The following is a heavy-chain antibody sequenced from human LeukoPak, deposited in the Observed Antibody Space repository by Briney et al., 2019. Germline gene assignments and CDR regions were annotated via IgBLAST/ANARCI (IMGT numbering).Heavy chain of an antibody. CDR2: ISSSSSYI. V-gene: IGHV3-21*01. CDR1: GFTFSSYS. Sequence: GGSLRLSCAASGFTFSSYSMNWVRQAPGKGLEWVSSISSSSSYIYYADSVKGRFTISRDNAKNSVFLQMNSLRDEDTAVYYCARDPESSSPYFDYWGQGTLVTVSS. J-gene: IGHJ4*02. CDR3: ARDPESSSPYFDY. D-gene: IGHD3-16*02.